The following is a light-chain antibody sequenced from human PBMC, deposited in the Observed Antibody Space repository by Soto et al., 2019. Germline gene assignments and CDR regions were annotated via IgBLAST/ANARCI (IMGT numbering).Light chain of an antibody. CDR3: QQRNSWPLT. CDR2: DAS. CDR1: QSVSNS. V-gene: IGKV3-11*01. Sequence: EIVLTQSPATLSLSPGERATLSCRASQSVSNSLAWYQHKPGQAPRLLIYDASTMATAIPARFSGSGSGTDFTLTISRLEPEDFAAYYCQQRNSWPLTFGGGTKVEI. J-gene: IGKJ4*01.